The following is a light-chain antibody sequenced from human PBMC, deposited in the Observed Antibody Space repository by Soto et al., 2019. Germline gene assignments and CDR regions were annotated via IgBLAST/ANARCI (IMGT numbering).Light chain of an antibody. CDR1: QSISSW. Sequence: DIQMTQSPSTLSASVGDRVTITCRASQSISSWLAWYQQKPGKAPKLLIYKASSLESGVPSRFSGSGSGTEFTLTISSLQPDDFATYCCQQYNSYSWTFGQGTKVAIK. V-gene: IGKV1-5*03. CDR3: QQYNSYSWT. J-gene: IGKJ1*01. CDR2: KAS.